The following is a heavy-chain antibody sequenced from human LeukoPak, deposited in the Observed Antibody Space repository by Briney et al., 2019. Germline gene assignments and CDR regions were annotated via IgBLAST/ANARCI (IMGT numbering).Heavy chain of an antibody. CDR2: ISTSGST. CDR1: GGSISSYY. Sequence: SETLSLTCTVSGGSISSYYWTWIRQPAGKGLEWIGRISTSGSTNYNPSLKSRVTISLDTSKNQFSLKLSSVTAADTAVFYCARFTGYCSGTSCYPNAFDIWGQGTMVTVSS. CDR3: ARFTGYCSGTSCYPNAFDI. J-gene: IGHJ3*02. D-gene: IGHD2-2*01. V-gene: IGHV4-4*07.